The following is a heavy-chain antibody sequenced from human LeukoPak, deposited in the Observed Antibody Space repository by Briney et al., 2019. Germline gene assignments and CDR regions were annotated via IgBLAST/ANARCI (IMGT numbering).Heavy chain of an antibody. CDR1: GYTLTSYD. V-gene: IGHV1-8*01. Sequence: GASVEVSCKASGYTLTSYDINWVRQATGQGLEWMGWMNPNSGNTGYAQKFQGRVTMTRNTSISTAYMEVSSLRSDDTAVYYCARGKGSSWYRWFDPWGQGTLVTVSS. J-gene: IGHJ5*02. D-gene: IGHD6-13*01. CDR2: MNPNSGNT. CDR3: ARGKGSSWYRWFDP.